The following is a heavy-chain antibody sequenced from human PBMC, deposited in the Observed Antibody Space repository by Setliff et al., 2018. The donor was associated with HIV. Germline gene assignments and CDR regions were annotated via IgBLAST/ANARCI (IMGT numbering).Heavy chain of an antibody. CDR2: LRPSGNT. CDR3: ARHGAFYYYYYMDV. V-gene: IGHV4-39*01. CDR1: GGSFSSSSYS. J-gene: IGHJ6*03. Sequence: SETLSLTCIVSGGSFSSSSYSWSWIRQPPGKGLEWIGSLRPSGNTYYNPSLKSRVTISVDTSKNQFSLNLSSVTAADTAVYYCARHGAFYYYYYMDVWGKGTTVTVS.